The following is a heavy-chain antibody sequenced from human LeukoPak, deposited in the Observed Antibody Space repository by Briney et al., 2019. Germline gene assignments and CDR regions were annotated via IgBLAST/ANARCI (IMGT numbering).Heavy chain of an antibody. CDR1: GGSISSGGYY. CDR2: IHYSGST. V-gene: IGHV4-31*03. CDR3: ASNYYGSGTYRY. Sequence: SETLSLTCTVSGGSISSGGYYWSWIRQHPGKGLEWIGYIHYSGSTYYNPSLKSRVTISVDTSKNQFSLKLSSVTAADTAVYYCASNYYGSGTYRYWGQGTLVTVSS. J-gene: IGHJ4*02. D-gene: IGHD3-10*01.